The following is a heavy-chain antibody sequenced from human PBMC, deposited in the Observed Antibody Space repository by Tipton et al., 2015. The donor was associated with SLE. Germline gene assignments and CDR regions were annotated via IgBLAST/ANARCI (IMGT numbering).Heavy chain of an antibody. V-gene: IGHV4-59*11. Sequence: TLSLTCTVSGGSISSHYRSWIRQAPGKGLEWIGYISNSETTNYNPSLKSRVTISVDTSKNQFSLKLRSVTAADTAVYYCAGAWQGYCSGGTCYVLDYWGQGTLVTVSS. CDR2: ISNSETT. J-gene: IGHJ4*02. D-gene: IGHD2-15*01. CDR1: GGSISSHY. CDR3: AGAWQGYCSGGTCYVLDY.